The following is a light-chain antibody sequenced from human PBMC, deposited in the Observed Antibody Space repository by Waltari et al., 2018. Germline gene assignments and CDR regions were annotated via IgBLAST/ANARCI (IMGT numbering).Light chain of an antibody. V-gene: IGLV2-14*03. J-gene: IGLJ1*01. CDR1: SSDVGGYNY. CDR3: SSYTSSTIPV. Sequence: QSALIQPASLSGSPGQSLTIPCTGTSSDVGGYNYVSWYQQHPDKAPKLMLYDVNNRPSGVSNRFSGSKSGNTASLTISSLQAEDEADYYCSSYTSSTIPVFGTGTKVTVL. CDR2: DVN.